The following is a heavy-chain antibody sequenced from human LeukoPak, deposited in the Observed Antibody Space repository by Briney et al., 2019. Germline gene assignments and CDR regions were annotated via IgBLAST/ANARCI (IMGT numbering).Heavy chain of an antibody. J-gene: IGHJ4*02. D-gene: IGHD5-18*01. Sequence: SVKVSCKASGGTFSSYAISWVRQAPGQGVEGMGRIIPIFGTANYAQKFKGRVTITTDESTSTAYMELSSLRSEDTAVYYRARDGAAMSSDYWGQGTLVTVSS. CDR3: ARDGAAMSSDY. CDR1: GGTFSSYA. CDR2: IIPIFGTA. V-gene: IGHV1-69*05.